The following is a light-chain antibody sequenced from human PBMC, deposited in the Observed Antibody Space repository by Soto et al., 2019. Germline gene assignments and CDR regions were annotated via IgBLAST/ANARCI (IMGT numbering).Light chain of an antibody. CDR2: QVS. V-gene: IGKV2-30*01. Sequence: DVVMTQSPLSLSVTLGQPASISCRSSQSLLYSDGTTYLHWFHQRPGQSPRRLIYQVSNRDSGVPDRFSGSGSGTDFTLQISRVEAEDVGIYYFMQGTHWPPGWTFGQGTKVEI. J-gene: IGKJ1*01. CDR1: QSLLYSDGTTY. CDR3: MQGTHWPPGWT.